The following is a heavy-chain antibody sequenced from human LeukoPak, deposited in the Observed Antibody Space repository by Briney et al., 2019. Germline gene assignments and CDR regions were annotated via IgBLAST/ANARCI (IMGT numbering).Heavy chain of an antibody. V-gene: IGHV2-5*02. CDR1: GFSLSTSDVG. CDR2: IYWDDDK. Sequence: SGPTLVKPTQTLTLTCTFSGFSLSTSDVGVGWIRQPPGKALEWLALIYWDDDKRYSPSLKSRLTITKDTSKNQVVLTLTNMDPVDTATYYCAHKCGRYCSAGFDYWGQGILVTVSS. CDR3: AHKCGRYCSAGFDY. J-gene: IGHJ4*02. D-gene: IGHD2-21*01.